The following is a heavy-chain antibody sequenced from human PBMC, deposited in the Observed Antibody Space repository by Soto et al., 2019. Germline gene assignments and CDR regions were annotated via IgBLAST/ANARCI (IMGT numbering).Heavy chain of an antibody. CDR3: ARDFYDSSGYLDAFDI. CDR1: GCSISSYY. D-gene: IGHD3-22*01. J-gene: IGHJ3*02. Sequence: KTGETLSLTCTVSGCSISSYYGNWIRQPPGKGLEWIGYIYYNGSTNYNPSLKSRVTISVDTSKSQFSLKLSSVTAADTAVYYCARDFYDSSGYLDAFDIWGQGTMVTVSS. V-gene: IGHV4-59*01. CDR2: IYYNGST.